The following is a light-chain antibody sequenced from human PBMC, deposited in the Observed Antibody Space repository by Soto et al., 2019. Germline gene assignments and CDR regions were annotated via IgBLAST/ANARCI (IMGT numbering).Light chain of an antibody. CDR3: QQYSDFPLT. V-gene: IGKV1-5*01. CDR1: QSITRG. J-gene: IGKJ1*01. CDR2: DVS. Sequence: DIQMTQSPSTLSASVGDRVTVTCRASQSITRGLAWYQQGPGKAPNLLIYDVSILEGGVPSRFSGSASGTEFTLIISSLQPEDSATYYCQQYSDFPLTFGQGTKVDIK.